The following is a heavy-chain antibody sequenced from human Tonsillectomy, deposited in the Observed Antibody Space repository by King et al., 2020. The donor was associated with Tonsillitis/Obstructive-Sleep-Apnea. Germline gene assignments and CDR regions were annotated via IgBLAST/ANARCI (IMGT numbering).Heavy chain of an antibody. CDR2: IYPVDSDT. V-gene: IGHV5-51*01. D-gene: IGHD4-23*01. CDR1: GYSFTSYW. Sequence: QLVQSGAEVKKPGESLKISCKGSGYSFTSYWIGWVRQMPGKGLEWMGIIYPVDSDTRYIPSFQGQVTISADKSISTAYLQWSSLKASDTAMYYCARRMTTAVTPYAFDIWGQGTMVTVSS. J-gene: IGHJ3*02. CDR3: ARRMTTAVTPYAFDI.